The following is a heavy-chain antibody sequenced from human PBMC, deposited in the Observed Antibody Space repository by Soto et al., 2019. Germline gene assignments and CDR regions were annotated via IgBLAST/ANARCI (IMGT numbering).Heavy chain of an antibody. CDR2: IYYSGST. CDR1: GGSISSSSYY. J-gene: IGHJ4*02. CDR3: ARLYDSSGYYRRNFDY. Sequence: PSETLSLTCTVSGGSISSSSYYWGWIRQPPGKGLEWIGSIYYSGSTYYNPSLKSRVTISVDTSKNQFSLKLSSVTAADTAVYYCARLYDSSGYYRRNFDYWGQGTLVTVSS. V-gene: IGHV4-39*01. D-gene: IGHD3-22*01.